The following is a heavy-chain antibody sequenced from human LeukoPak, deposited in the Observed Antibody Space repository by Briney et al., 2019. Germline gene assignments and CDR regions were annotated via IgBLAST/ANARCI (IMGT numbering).Heavy chain of an antibody. CDR1: GYTFTGYY. CDR2: INPNSGGT. D-gene: IGHD1-26*01. V-gene: IGHV1-2*02. J-gene: IGHJ5*02. CDR3: ARVAVGATYNWFDP. Sequence: ASVKVSCKASGYTFTGYYMHWVRQAPGQGLEWMGWINPNSGGTNYAQKFQGRVTVTRDTSISTAYMELSRLRSDDTAVYYCARVAVGATYNWFDPWGQGTLVTVSS.